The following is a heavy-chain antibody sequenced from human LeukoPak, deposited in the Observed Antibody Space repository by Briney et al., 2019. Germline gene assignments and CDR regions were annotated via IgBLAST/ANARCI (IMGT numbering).Heavy chain of an antibody. D-gene: IGHD3-22*01. V-gene: IGHV4-34*01. CDR3: ASDSFYDSGGYFYY. Sequence: SETLSLTCAVYGGSFSGYYWSWIRQPPGKGLEWIGEINHSGSTNYNPSLKSRVTISVDTSKNQFSLKLTSVTAADTAVYYCASDSFYDSGGYFYYWGQGTPVTVSS. CDR2: INHSGST. J-gene: IGHJ4*02. CDR1: GGSFSGYY.